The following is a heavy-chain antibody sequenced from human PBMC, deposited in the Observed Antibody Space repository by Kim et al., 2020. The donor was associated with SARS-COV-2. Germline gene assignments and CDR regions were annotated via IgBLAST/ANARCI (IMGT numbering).Heavy chain of an antibody. J-gene: IGHJ4*01. CDR3: ARDPVQMTTVTTSFDY. CDR2: IYHSGST. V-gene: IGHV4-38-2*02. Sequence: SETLSLTCTVSGYSISSGYYWGWIRQPPGKVLEWIGSIYHSGSTYYNPSLKSRVTISVDTSKNQFSLKLSSVTAADTAVYYCARDPVQMTTVTTSFDYWG. CDR1: GYSISSGYY. D-gene: IGHD4-17*01.